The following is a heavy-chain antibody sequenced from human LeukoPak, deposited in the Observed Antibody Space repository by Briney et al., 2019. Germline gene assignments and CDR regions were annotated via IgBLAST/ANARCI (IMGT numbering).Heavy chain of an antibody. J-gene: IGHJ4*02. Sequence: GGSLRLSCAAFGFTFHNYAIHWVRQAPGKGLEWVSLTSGDGITTYFADSVKGRFTISRDNSKSSLFLQMNSLRTEDTALYYCARDHVYGGADYWGQGTLVTVSS. D-gene: IGHD5/OR15-5a*01. CDR3: ARDHVYGGADY. CDR2: TSGDGITT. CDR1: GFTFHNYA. V-gene: IGHV3-43*02.